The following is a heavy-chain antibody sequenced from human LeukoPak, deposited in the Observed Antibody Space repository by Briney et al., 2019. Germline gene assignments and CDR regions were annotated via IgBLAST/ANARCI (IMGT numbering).Heavy chain of an antibody. CDR1: GFTLSSYE. CDR2: ISSSGSTI. D-gene: IGHD3-10*01. CDR3: ARGSYRPDY. Sequence: PGGSLRLSCAASGFTLSSYEMNWVRQAPGKGLEWVSYISSSGSTIYYADSVKGRFTISRDNAKNSLYLQMNSLRAEDTAVYYCARGSYRPDYWGQGTLVTVSS. V-gene: IGHV3-48*03. J-gene: IGHJ4*02.